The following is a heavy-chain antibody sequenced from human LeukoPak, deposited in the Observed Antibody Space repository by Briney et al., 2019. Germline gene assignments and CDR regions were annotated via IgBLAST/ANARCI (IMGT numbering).Heavy chain of an antibody. CDR2: ISSSSSYI. J-gene: IGHJ6*03. D-gene: IGHD2-8*01. Sequence: GGSLRLSCAASGFTFSSYSMNWVRQAPGKRVEWVSSISSSSSYIYYADSVKGRFTISRDNAKNSLYLQMNSLRAEDTAVYYCARDHNSYDGGYYYYMDVWGKGTTVTVSS. CDR3: ARDHNSYDGGYYYYMDV. V-gene: IGHV3-21*01. CDR1: GFTFSSYS.